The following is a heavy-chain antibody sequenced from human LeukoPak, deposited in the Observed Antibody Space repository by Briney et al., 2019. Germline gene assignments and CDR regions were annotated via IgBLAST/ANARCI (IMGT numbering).Heavy chain of an antibody. Sequence: PGGSLRLSCAASGFTSSSYGMHWVRQAPGKGLEWVSHITKSGSTIYHADSVKGRFTISRDNAKNSLYLQMNSLRDEDTAVYYCARGINYAFDIWGQGTMVTVSS. D-gene: IGHD1-7*01. CDR1: GFTSSSYG. J-gene: IGHJ3*02. V-gene: IGHV3-48*02. CDR3: ARGINYAFDI. CDR2: ITKSGSTI.